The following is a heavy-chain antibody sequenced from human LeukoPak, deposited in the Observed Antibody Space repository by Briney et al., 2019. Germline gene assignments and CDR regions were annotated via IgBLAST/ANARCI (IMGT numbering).Heavy chain of an antibody. CDR2: IYTSGST. D-gene: IGHD4-23*01. Sequence: SQTLSLTCTVSGGSISSGSYYWSWIRQPAGKGLEWIGRIYTSGSTNYNPSLKSRVTISVDTSKNQFSLKLSSVTAADTAVYYCARCNTVAYYYYYYMDVWGKGTTVTVSS. V-gene: IGHV4-61*02. CDR3: ARCNTVAYYYYYYMDV. CDR1: GGSISSGSYY. J-gene: IGHJ6*03.